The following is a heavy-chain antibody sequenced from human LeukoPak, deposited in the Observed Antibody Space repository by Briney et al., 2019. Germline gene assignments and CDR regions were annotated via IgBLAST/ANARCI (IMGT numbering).Heavy chain of an antibody. CDR1: GGTFSSYA. D-gene: IGHD2-15*01. Sequence: GSSVKVSCKASGGTFSSYAISWVRQAPGQGLEWTGGIIPIFGTANYAQKFQGRVTITADKSASTAYMELSSLRSEDTAVYYCARAHRRCSGGSCYGDYWGQGTLVTVSS. CDR3: ARAHRRCSGGSCYGDY. V-gene: IGHV1-69*06. J-gene: IGHJ4*02. CDR2: IIPIFGTA.